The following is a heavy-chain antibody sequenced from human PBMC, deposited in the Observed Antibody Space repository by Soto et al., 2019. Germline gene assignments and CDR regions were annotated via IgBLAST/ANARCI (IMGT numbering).Heavy chain of an antibody. D-gene: IGHD3-9*01. CDR1: GGTFSSYA. Sequence: ASVKVSYKASGGTFSSYAISWVRQAPGQGLEWMGGIIPIFGTANYAQKFQGRVTITADKSTSTAYMELSSLRSEDTAVYYCAITYYDILTGPRYYYYGMDVWGQGTTVTVSS. J-gene: IGHJ6*02. V-gene: IGHV1-69*06. CDR3: AITYYDILTGPRYYYYGMDV. CDR2: IIPIFGTA.